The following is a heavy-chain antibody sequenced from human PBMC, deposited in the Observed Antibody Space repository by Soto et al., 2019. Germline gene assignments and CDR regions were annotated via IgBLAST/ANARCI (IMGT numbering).Heavy chain of an antibody. CDR2: IKQDGSEK. CDR3: ARSHEISGRYQEGAFDI. J-gene: IGHJ3*02. CDR1: GFTFSSYW. D-gene: IGHD1-26*01. V-gene: IGHV3-7*05. Sequence: PGGSLKLSCAASGFTFSSYWMSWVRPAPGKGLEWVANIKQDGSEKYYVDSVKGRFTISRDNAKNSLYLQMNSLRAEDTAVYYCARSHEISGRYQEGAFDIWGQGTMVTVSS.